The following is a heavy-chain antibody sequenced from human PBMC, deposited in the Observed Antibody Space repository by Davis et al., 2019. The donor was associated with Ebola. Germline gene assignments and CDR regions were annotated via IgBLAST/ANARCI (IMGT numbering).Heavy chain of an antibody. J-gene: IGHJ6*02. Sequence: PGGSLRLSCAASGFTFSDYYMSWIRQAPGKGLEWVSHISSSGRTIYYADSVKGRFTISRDNAKNSLYLQMNSLRAEDTAVYYCARDWYYYDSSGYLYQYYGMDVWGQGTTVTVSS. CDR2: ISSSGRTI. V-gene: IGHV3-11*01. CDR3: ARDWYYYDSSGYLYQYYGMDV. CDR1: GFTFSDYY. D-gene: IGHD3-22*01.